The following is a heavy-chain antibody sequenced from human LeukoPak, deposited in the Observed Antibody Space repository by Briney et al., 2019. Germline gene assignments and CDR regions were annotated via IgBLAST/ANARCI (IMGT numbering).Heavy chain of an antibody. Sequence: ASVKVSCKASGYTFTSYAMHWVRQAPGQRLEWVGWINAGNGNTKYSQKFQGRVTITRDTSASTAYMELSSLRSEDTAVYYCARGPLPRRYFDLWGRGTLVTVSS. V-gene: IGHV1-3*01. CDR3: ARGPLPRRYFDL. J-gene: IGHJ2*01. CDR2: INAGNGNT. CDR1: GYTFTSYA.